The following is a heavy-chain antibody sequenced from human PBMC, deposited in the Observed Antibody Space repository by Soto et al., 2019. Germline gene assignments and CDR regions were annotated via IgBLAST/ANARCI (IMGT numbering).Heavy chain of an antibody. Sequence: QVQLVQSGAEVKKPGSSVKVSCKASGGTFSSYAISWVRQAPGQGLEWMGGIIAIFGTANYAQKFQGRVTITADESTSTASMELSILRSEDTAVYYCATRIGYCSGGSCDSYYYCGMDVWGQGTTVTVSS. D-gene: IGHD2-15*01. CDR2: IIAIFGTA. CDR1: GGTFSSYA. V-gene: IGHV1-69*01. J-gene: IGHJ6*02. CDR3: ATRIGYCSGGSCDSYYYCGMDV.